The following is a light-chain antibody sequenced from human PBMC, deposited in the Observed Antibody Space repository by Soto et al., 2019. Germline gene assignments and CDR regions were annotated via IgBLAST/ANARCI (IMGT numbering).Light chain of an antibody. CDR3: QTWGSGIVV. CDR1: SGHSNYA. V-gene: IGLV4-69*01. J-gene: IGLJ2*01. CDR2: LNSDGSH. Sequence: QPVLTQSPSASASLGASVKLTCTLSSGHSNYAIAWHQQQSEKGPRYLMKLNSDGSHSKGDGIPDRFSGSSSGAERYLTISSPQSEDEADYSCQTWGSGIVVFGGGTQLTVL.